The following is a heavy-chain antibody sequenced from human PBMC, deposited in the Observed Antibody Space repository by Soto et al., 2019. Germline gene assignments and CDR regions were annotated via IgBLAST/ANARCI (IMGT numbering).Heavy chain of an antibody. D-gene: IGHD2-2*01. CDR1: GFTFSSYA. J-gene: IGHJ4*02. V-gene: IGHV3-30-3*01. CDR2: ISYDGSNK. CDR3: ARDFGTVVVMPIVPFDY. Sequence: PGGSLRLSCAASGFTFSSYAMHWVRQAPGKGLEWVAVISYDGSNKYYADSVKGRFTISRDNSKNTLYLQMNSLRAEDTAVYYCARDFGTVVVMPIVPFDYWGQGTLVTVSS.